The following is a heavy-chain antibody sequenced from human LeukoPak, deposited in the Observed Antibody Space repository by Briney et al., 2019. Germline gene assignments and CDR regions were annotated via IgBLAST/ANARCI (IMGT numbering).Heavy chain of an antibody. Sequence: GASVNVAFKASGYTFLSYDINWVRQAAGRGRAWMGWMNPNSGKTGYAQKFQGRVTMTRNTSISTAYMELSSLRSEDTAVYYCAVKLGYCSGGSCTGRFDPWGQGTQVTVSS. J-gene: IGHJ5*02. CDR3: AVKLGYCSGGSCTGRFDP. CDR2: MNPNSGKT. D-gene: IGHD2-15*01. CDR1: GYTFLSYD. V-gene: IGHV1-8*01.